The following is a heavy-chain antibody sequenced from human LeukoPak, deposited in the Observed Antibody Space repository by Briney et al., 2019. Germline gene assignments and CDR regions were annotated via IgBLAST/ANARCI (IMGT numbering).Heavy chain of an antibody. CDR2: ISYVGSNK. J-gene: IGHJ6*02. CDR1: GFTFSSYG. D-gene: IGHD3-10*01. CDR3: AKDLEGYYYGSGTWYGLDV. V-gene: IGHV3-30*18. Sequence: GGSLRLSCAASGFTFSSYGMHWVRQAPGKGLEWVAVISYVGSNKYYADSMKGRFTISRDNSKNTLYLQMNSLRAEDTAVYYCAKDLEGYYYGSGTWYGLDVWGQGTTVIVSS.